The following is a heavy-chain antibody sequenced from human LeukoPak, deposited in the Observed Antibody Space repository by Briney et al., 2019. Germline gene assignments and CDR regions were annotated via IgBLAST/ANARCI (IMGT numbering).Heavy chain of an antibody. D-gene: IGHD1-14*01. J-gene: IGHJ6*02. Sequence: GGSLRLSCAASGFIFSSYPMSWVRQAPGKGLEWVSYISSSGSTIYYADSVKGRFTISRDNAKNSLYLQMSSLRAEDTAVYYCASPNRNGRYYYYYGMDVWGQGTTVTVSS. CDR1: GFIFSSYP. CDR2: ISSSGSTI. V-gene: IGHV3-48*04. CDR3: ASPNRNGRYYYYYGMDV.